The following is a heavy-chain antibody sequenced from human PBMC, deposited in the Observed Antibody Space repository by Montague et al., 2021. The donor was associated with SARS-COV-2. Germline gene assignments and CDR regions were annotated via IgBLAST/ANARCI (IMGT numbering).Heavy chain of an antibody. CDR1: GDSVSSGAYY. CDR2: IYYSGNTYT. D-gene: IGHD3-22*01. J-gene: IGHJ5*02. Sequence: SETLSLTCTVSGDSVSSGAYYWSWIRQPPGKGLEWIAYIYYSGNTYTNYNPSLESRVSISVDTSKNQFSLKLTSGSAADTAVYYCAREYFDSSGLVWMDPWGQGTLVIVSS. CDR3: AREYFDSSGLVWMDP. V-gene: IGHV4-61*08.